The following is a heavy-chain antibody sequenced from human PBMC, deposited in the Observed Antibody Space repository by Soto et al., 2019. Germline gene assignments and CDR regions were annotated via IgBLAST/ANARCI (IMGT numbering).Heavy chain of an antibody. D-gene: IGHD3-22*01. Sequence: QVQLVESGGGVVQPGRSLRLSCAASGFTFSSYGMHWVRQAPGKGLEWVAVIWYDGSNKYYADSVKGRFTISRDNSKNTLYLQMNSLRAEDTAVYYCARYEAMIVVVTHSYGMDVWGQGTTVTVSS. CDR3: ARYEAMIVVVTHSYGMDV. J-gene: IGHJ6*02. V-gene: IGHV3-33*01. CDR2: IWYDGSNK. CDR1: GFTFSSYG.